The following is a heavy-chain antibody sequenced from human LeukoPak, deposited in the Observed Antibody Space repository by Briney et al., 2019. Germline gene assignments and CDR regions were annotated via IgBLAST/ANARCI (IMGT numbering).Heavy chain of an antibody. CDR2: IYYSGST. J-gene: IGHJ5*02. D-gene: IGHD1-26*01. CDR3: ARGRWELLRDDWFDP. V-gene: IGHV4-39*07. CDR1: GGSISSSSYY. Sequence: SETLSLTCTVSGGSISSSSYYWGWIRQPPGKGLEWIGSIYYSGSTYYNPSLKSRVTISVDTYKNQFSLKLSSVTAADTAVYSCARGRWELLRDDWFDPWGQGTLVTVSS.